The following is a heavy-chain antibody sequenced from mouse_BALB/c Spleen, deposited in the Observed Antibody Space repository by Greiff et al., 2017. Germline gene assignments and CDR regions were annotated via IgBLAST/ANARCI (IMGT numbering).Heavy chain of an antibody. CDR2: IDPANGNT. CDR3: ASPYYDYDDAYYFDY. V-gene: IGHV14-3*02. CDR1: GFNIKDTY. Sequence: VHVKQSGAELVKPGASVKLSCTASGFNIKDTYMHWVKQRPEQGLEWIGRIDPANGNTKYDPKFQGKATITADTSSNTAYLQLSSLTSEDTAVYYCASPYYDYDDAYYFDYWGQGTTLTVSS. J-gene: IGHJ2*01. D-gene: IGHD2-4*01.